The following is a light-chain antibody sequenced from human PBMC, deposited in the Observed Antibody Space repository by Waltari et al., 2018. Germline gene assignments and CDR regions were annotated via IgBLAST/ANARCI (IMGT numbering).Light chain of an antibody. CDR2: DAS. V-gene: IGKV3-11*01. Sequence: EIVLTQSPATLSLSPGERATLSCRASQSVGTYLAWYQQKPGPAPRLPTSDASYRASGIPARFSGSGSGTDFTLTISSLEPEDFAIYYCQQRTDWPPLTFGGGTKVEIK. CDR3: QQRTDWPPLT. CDR1: QSVGTY. J-gene: IGKJ4*01.